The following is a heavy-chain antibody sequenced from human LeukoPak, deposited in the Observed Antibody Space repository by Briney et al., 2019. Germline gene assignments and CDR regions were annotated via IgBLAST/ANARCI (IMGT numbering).Heavy chain of an antibody. Sequence: GGALRVSCAASGVTFCSYVMHSVRQAPGKGLGWVAFIRYDRSNKYYAGSVKGRFTISRDNSKNTLYLQMNSLRAEDTAVYYCAKDPLVVPAATQYYFDYWGQGTLVTVSS. CDR3: AKDPLVVPAATQYYFDY. V-gene: IGHV3-30*02. CDR1: GVTFCSYV. D-gene: IGHD2-2*01. CDR2: IRYDRSNK. J-gene: IGHJ4*02.